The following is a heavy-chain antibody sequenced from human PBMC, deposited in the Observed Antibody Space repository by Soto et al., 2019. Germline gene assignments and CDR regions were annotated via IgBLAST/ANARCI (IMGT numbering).Heavy chain of an antibody. D-gene: IGHD3-22*01. J-gene: IGHJ4*02. CDR3: ARTTYYYDSGGYYRTYYFDS. CDR2: IYYSGAT. V-gene: IGHV4-39*01. CDR1: GGSISSSFYY. Sequence: SETLSLTCTVSGGSISSSFYYWGWIRQPPGKGLEYIGTIYYSGATYYNPSLKSRVSISIDTSKNHFSLQLSSVTAADTAVYYCARTTYYYDSGGYYRTYYFDSWGREPWSPSPQ.